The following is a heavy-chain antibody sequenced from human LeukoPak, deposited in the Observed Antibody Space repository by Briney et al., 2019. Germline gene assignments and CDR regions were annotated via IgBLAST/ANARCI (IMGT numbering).Heavy chain of an antibody. V-gene: IGHV1-18*01. CDR3: ARVEYSSGRGDH. CDR2: ISTYSGDT. D-gene: IGHD3-22*01. J-gene: IGHJ4*02. CDR1: NYSFTNYG. Sequence: ASVKVSCKAGNYSFTNYGLTWVRQAPGQGLVWMGWISTYSGDTNYAQNFQGRVTLTRDTSTSTAYMDLNNLTPDDTAVYYCARVEYSSGRGDHWGQGTLVTVSS.